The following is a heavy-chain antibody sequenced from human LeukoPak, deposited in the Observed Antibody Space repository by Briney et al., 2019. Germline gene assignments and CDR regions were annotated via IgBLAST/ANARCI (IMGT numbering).Heavy chain of an antibody. J-gene: IGHJ4*02. CDR2: ISYDGSNK. D-gene: IGHD3-22*01. CDR1: GFTFSSYA. Sequence: GRSLRLSCAASGFTFSSYAMHWVRQAPGKGLEWVAVISYDGSNKYYADSVKGRFTISRDNSKNMLYLQMNSLRAEDTAVYYCARAPQGHYYDSSGYTRLKFDYWGQGTLVTVSS. V-gene: IGHV3-30*04. CDR3: ARAPQGHYYDSSGYTRLKFDY.